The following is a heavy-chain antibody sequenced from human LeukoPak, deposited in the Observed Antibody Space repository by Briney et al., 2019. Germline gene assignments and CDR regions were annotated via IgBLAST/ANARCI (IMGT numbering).Heavy chain of an antibody. CDR1: GFTVSSDY. V-gene: IGHV3-53*01. D-gene: IGHD2-21*01. CDR3: ARASSYSFDP. CDR2: IYAGGST. J-gene: IGHJ5*02. Sequence: GGSLRLSCAASGFTVSSDYMSWVRQAPGKGLEWVSIIYAGGSTYYADSMKGRFTISRDNSRNTLYLQMNTLRAEDTAVYYCARASSYSFDPWGQGTLVTVFS.